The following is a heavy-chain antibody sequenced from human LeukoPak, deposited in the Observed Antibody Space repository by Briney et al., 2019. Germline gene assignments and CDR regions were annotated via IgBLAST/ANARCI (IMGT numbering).Heavy chain of an antibody. V-gene: IGHV1-69*05. CDR3: ARAVGDYTFDY. Sequence: ASVKVSCKASGDTFKNYAISWVRQAPGQGLEWMGGILTVFGTTNYEQKFQGRVTITTDESTSTAYMELSSLTSEDTAVYYCARAVGDYTFDYWGQGTLVTVSS. CDR1: GDTFKNYA. CDR2: ILTVFGTT. J-gene: IGHJ4*02. D-gene: IGHD4-17*01.